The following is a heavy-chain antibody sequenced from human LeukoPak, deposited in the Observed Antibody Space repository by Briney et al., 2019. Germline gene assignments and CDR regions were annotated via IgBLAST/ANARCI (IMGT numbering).Heavy chain of an antibody. J-gene: IGHJ6*03. Sequence: SETLSLTCTVSGASITSHYWIWIRQSPEKGLEWIGVISSSGSTCYNPSLRGRVTISVDTSTNQFFLSLSSVTAADTAVYYCARGALRDFYALFNMDIWGKGTTVTVSS. CDR3: ARGALRDFYALFNMDI. V-gene: IGHV4-59*11. CDR1: GASITSHY. CDR2: ISSSGST. D-gene: IGHD5/OR15-5a*01.